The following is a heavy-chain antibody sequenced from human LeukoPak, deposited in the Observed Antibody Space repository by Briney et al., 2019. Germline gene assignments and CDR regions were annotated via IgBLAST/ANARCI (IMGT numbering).Heavy chain of an antibody. V-gene: IGHV1-69*05. CDR1: GGTLSRYA. Sequence: GASVKDSCKASGGTLSRYAISWVRQAPGQGLEWMGGIMPISGTANYAQKFQGRVTITTDESTSTAYMELSSLRSEDTAVYYCASRPRSIYCSGGSCYSAWFDPWGQGTLVTVSS. CDR2: IMPISGTA. J-gene: IGHJ5*02. CDR3: ASRPRSIYCSGGSCYSAWFDP. D-gene: IGHD2-15*01.